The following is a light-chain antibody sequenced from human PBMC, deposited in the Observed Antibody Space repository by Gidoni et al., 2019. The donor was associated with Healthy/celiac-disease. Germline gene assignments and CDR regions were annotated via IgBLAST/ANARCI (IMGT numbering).Light chain of an antibody. CDR1: SSDVGSYNL. J-gene: IGLJ3*02. V-gene: IGLV2-23*02. CDR2: EVS. CDR3: CSYAGSSTFGV. Sequence: QSALTQPASVSGSPDQSITISCTGTSSDVGSYNLVSWYQQHPGKAPKLMIYEVSKRPSGVSNRFSGSKSGNTASLTISGLQAEDEADYYCCSYAGSSTFGVFGGGTKLTVL.